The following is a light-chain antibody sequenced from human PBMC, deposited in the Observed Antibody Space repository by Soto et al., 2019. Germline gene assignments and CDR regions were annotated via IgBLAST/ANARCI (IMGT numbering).Light chain of an antibody. CDR3: QQSHSKPFT. CDR1: QSINSY. Sequence: DIQMTQSPSSLSASVGDRVIIACRASQSINSYLNWYQQKPGKAPKLLIYVASSLQSGVPSRFSXSGXGXXXXXTXXSLXPXDFATYYCQQSHSKPFTFGGGTKVEIK. V-gene: IGKV1-39*01. J-gene: IGKJ4*01. CDR2: VAS.